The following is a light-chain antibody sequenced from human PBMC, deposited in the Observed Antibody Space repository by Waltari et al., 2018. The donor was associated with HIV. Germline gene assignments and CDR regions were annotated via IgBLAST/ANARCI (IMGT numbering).Light chain of an antibody. Sequence: QSMLTQPPSASGTPGQRVTISCSGSSSNIGRNTVNWYQQLPGTAPKLLIYSRNHRPAGVPDRFSGSKSGTSASLAISGRQSEDEADYYCATWDDSLNGRVFGGGTKLTVL. J-gene: IGLJ3*02. CDR1: SSNIGRNT. V-gene: IGLV1-44*01. CDR2: SRN. CDR3: ATWDDSLNGRV.